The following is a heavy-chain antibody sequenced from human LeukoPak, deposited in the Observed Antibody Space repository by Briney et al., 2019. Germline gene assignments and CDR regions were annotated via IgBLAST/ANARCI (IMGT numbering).Heavy chain of an antibody. D-gene: IGHD3-9*01. CDR1: GYSISSGYY. Sequence: PSETLSLTCAVSGYSISSGYYWGWIRQPPGKGLEWIGSIYHSGSTYYNPSLKSRVTISVDTSKNQFSLKLSSVTAADTAVYYCARDNAETYYDILTGYYPAFRAFDIWGQGTMVTVSS. CDR2: IYHSGST. J-gene: IGHJ3*02. CDR3: ARDNAETYYDILTGYYPAFRAFDI. V-gene: IGHV4-38-2*02.